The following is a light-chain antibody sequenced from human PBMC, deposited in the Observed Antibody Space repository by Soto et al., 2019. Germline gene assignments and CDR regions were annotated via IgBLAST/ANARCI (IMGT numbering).Light chain of an antibody. Sequence: DIVMTQSPSTLSVSPGDRATISCRASQSISSNLAWYQQKPGQAPRLLIYGASTRESGIPARFSGSGSGTEFTLTISSLQSEDFAAYYCQQYNTRPWTFGQGTKVDIK. J-gene: IGKJ1*01. CDR2: GAS. CDR1: QSISSN. CDR3: QQYNTRPWT. V-gene: IGKV3-15*01.